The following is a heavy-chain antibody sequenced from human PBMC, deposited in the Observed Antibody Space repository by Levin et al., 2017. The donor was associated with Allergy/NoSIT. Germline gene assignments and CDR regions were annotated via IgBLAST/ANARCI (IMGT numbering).Heavy chain of an antibody. J-gene: IGHJ4*02. CDR2: TKQVVSEK. CDR1: GFTFSSYS. V-gene: IGHV3-7*01. D-gene: IGHD2-15*01. Sequence: GGSLRLSCAASGFTFSSYSMSWVRQAPGKGLEWVANTKQVVSEKYYVDSVKGRFTISRDNAKSSLYLQMNSLRPEDTAVYYCARDRGYCSGGSCPSQNLFDYWGQGTLVTVSA. CDR3: ARDRGYCSGGSCPSQNLFDY.